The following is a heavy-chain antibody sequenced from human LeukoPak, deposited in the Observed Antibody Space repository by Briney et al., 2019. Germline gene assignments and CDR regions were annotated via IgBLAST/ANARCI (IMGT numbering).Heavy chain of an antibody. CDR1: GGSISSGDSY. V-gene: IGHV4-30-4*01. Sequence: SETLSLTCTVSGGSISSGDSYWSWIRQPPGKGLEWIGYIYYSGSAYYNPSLKSRVTISVDTSKNQFSLKLSSVTAADTAVYYCASSHGDSYGIDYWGQGTLVTVSS. D-gene: IGHD5-18*01. CDR2: IYYSGSA. CDR3: ASSHGDSYGIDY. J-gene: IGHJ4*02.